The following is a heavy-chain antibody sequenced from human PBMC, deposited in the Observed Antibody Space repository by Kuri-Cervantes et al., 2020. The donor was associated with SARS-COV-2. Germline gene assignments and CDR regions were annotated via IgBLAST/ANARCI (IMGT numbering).Heavy chain of an antibody. D-gene: IGHD3-22*01. CDR3: AHRGYYDRSGSLDY. V-gene: IGHV2-5*02. Sequence: SGPTLVTPTQTLTLTCTFSGFSFSTSGVGVGWIRQAPGKALEWLALIYWDDDKRYSPSLKSRLSITKDTSKNQVVLTMTNMDPVDTATYYCAHRGYYDRSGSLDYWGQGTLVTVSS. CDR1: GFSFSTSGVG. CDR2: IYWDDDK. J-gene: IGHJ4*02.